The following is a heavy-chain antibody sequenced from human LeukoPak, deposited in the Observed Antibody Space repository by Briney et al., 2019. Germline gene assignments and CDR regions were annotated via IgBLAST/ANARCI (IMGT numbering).Heavy chain of an antibody. CDR3: ARDPRTVRI. V-gene: IGHV3-21*05. J-gene: IGHJ4*02. Sequence: GGSLRLSCAASGFTFSSYGMHWVRQAPGKGLERLSYISGDSGDTNYADSVKGRFTISRDNAKNSLYLQMNSLRVEDTAVYFCARDPRTVRIWGQGTLVTVSS. CDR2: ISGDSGDT. D-gene: IGHD1-1*01. CDR1: GFTFSSYG.